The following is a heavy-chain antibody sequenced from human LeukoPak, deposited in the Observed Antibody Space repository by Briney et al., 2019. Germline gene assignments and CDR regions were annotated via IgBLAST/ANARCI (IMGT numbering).Heavy chain of an antibody. J-gene: IGHJ4*02. CDR1: GFTFSSYE. CDR3: ARGDELLWFGELFRPLNYLFDY. CDR2: ISSSGSTI. D-gene: IGHD3-10*01. Sequence: GGSLRLSCAASGFTFSSYEMNWVRQAPGKGLEWVSYISSSGSTIYYADSVKGRFTIPRDNAKNSLYLQMNSLRAEDTAVYYCARGDELLWFGELFRPLNYLFDYWGQGTLVTVSS. V-gene: IGHV3-48*03.